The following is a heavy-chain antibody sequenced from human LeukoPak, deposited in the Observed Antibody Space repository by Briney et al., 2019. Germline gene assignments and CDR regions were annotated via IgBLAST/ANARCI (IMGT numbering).Heavy chain of an antibody. D-gene: IGHD2-15*01. J-gene: IGHJ6*02. CDR2: IIPIFGTA. Sequence: SVKVSCKASGGTFSSYAISWVRQAPGQGLEWMGGIIPIFGTANYAQKFQGRVTITADESTSTAYMELSSLRSEDTAVYYCAREPLYCSGGSRYYYYGMDVWGQGTTVTVS. CDR3: AREPLYCSGGSRYYYYGMDV. CDR1: GGTFSSYA. V-gene: IGHV1-69*13.